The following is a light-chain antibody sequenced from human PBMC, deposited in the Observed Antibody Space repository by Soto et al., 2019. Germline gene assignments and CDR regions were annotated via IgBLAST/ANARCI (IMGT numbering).Light chain of an antibody. CDR2: EVS. Sequence: QSVLTQPASVSGSPGQSITISCTGTSSDVGGYNYVSWYQQHPGKAPKLMIYEVSKRPSGVPDRFSGSKSGNTASLTISGLQAEDEADYYCSSYTSSSTRVFGTGTKVTVL. CDR1: SSDVGGYNY. J-gene: IGLJ1*01. V-gene: IGLV2-14*01. CDR3: SSYTSSSTRV.